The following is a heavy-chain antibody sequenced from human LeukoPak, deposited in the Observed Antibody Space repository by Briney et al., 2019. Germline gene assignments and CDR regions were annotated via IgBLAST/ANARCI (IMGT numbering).Heavy chain of an antibody. Sequence: GGSLRLSCAASGFTFSSYSMNWVRQAPGKGLEWVSYISSSSSTIYCADSVKGRFTISRDNAKNSLYLQMNSLRAEDTAVYYCARDIRAYYYDSSGLGDYWGQGTLVTVSS. D-gene: IGHD3-22*01. V-gene: IGHV3-48*01. CDR3: ARDIRAYYYDSSGLGDY. CDR1: GFTFSSYS. J-gene: IGHJ4*02. CDR2: ISSSSSTI.